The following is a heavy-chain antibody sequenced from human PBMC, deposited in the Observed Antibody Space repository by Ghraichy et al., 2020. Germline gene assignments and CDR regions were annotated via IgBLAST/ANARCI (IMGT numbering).Heavy chain of an antibody. Sequence: GGSLRLSCAASGFTFSSYGMHWVRQAPGKGLEWVAVIWYDGSNKYYADSVKGRFTISRENSKNTLYLQMNSLRAEDTALYYCARLGSGTTLDYWGQGTLVTVSS. CDR2: IWYDGSNK. CDR3: ARLGSGTTLDY. V-gene: IGHV3-33*01. D-gene: IGHD1-7*01. CDR1: GFTFSSYG. J-gene: IGHJ4*02.